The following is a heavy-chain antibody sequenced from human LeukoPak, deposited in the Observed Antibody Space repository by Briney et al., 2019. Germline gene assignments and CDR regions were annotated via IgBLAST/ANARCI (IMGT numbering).Heavy chain of an antibody. CDR1: GFTFSSYW. CDR3: AKTYSSGWYPWDY. Sequence: PGGSLRLSCAASGFTFSSYWMSWVRQAPGRGLEWVANIKQDESEKYYVDSVKGRFTISRDNSKNTLYLQMNSLRAEDTAVYYCAKTYSSGWYPWDYWGQGTLVTVSS. CDR2: IKQDESEK. V-gene: IGHV3-7*03. D-gene: IGHD6-13*01. J-gene: IGHJ4*02.